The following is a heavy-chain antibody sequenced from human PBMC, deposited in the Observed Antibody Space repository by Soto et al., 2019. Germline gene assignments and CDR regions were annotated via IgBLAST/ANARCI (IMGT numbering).Heavy chain of an antibody. V-gene: IGHV3-48*04. D-gene: IGHD6-25*01. J-gene: IGHJ4*02. Sequence: EVQLVESGGGLIQPGGSLRLSCAASGFSFNTYAMNWVRQAPGKGLEWISYISSSSSRIYYADSVKGRFTLSRDNAKNSLYLQMNSLRADDKAVYYCASDPGIAAAGMDYWGQGTLVTVSS. CDR3: ASDPGIAAAGMDY. CDR1: GFSFNTYA. CDR2: ISSSSSRI.